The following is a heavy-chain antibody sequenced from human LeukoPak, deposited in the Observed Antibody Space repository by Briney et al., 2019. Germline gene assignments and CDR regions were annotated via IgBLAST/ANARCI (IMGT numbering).Heavy chain of an antibody. CDR3: AKVTAWDYYDSSGYYNDY. V-gene: IGHV3-74*01. J-gene: IGHJ4*02. CDR1: GFTFSSYW. D-gene: IGHD3-22*01. Sequence: GGSLRLSCAASGFTFSSYWMHWVRQAPGKGLVWVSRINSDGSSTSYADSVKGRFTISRDNAKNTLYLQMNSLRAEDTAVYYCAKVTAWDYYDSSGYYNDYWGQGTLVTVSS. CDR2: INSDGSST.